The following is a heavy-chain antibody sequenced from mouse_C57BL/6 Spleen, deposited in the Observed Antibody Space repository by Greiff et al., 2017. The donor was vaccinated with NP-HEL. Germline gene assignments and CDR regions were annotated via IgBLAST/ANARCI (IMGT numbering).Heavy chain of an antibody. J-gene: IGHJ4*01. D-gene: IGHD1-1*01. Sequence: VKLVESGPELVKPGASVKISCKASGYAFSSSWMNWVKQRPGKGLEWIGRIYPGDGDTNYNGKFKGKATLTADKSSSTAYMQLSSLTSEDSAVYFCAREGDYYGSSYDYAMDYWGQGTSVTVSS. CDR3: AREGDYYGSSYDYAMDY. V-gene: IGHV1-82*01. CDR1: GYAFSSSW. CDR2: IYPGDGDT.